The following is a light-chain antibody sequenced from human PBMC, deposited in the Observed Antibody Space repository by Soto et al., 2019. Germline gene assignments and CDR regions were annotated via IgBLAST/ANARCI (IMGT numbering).Light chain of an antibody. CDR3: QQYFSYPLT. V-gene: IGKV1-8*01. J-gene: IGKJ4*01. CDR1: QGISSH. Sequence: AIRMTQSPSSFSASTGDRVTITCRASQGISSHLAWYQVKPGKAPRLLIYLESGVPSRFSGSGSGTDFTLTISSLQSEDFAVYYCQQYFSYPLTFGGGTKVEIK.